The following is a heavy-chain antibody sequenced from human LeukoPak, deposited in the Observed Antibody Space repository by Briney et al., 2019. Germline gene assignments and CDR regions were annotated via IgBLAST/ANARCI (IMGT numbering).Heavy chain of an antibody. D-gene: IGHD3-22*01. V-gene: IGHV1-24*01. CDR2: FDPEDGET. CDR3: ARGYYYDSSGYYPGLYFDY. Sequence: GASVKVSCKVSGYALTELSMHWVRQAPGKGLEWMGGFDPEDGETIYAQKFQGRVTMTEDTSTDTAYMELSSLRSEDTAVYYCARGYYYDSSGYYPGLYFDYWGQGTLVTVSS. CDR1: GYALTELS. J-gene: IGHJ4*02.